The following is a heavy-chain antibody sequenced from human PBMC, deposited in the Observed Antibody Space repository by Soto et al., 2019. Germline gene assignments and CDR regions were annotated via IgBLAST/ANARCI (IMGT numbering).Heavy chain of an antibody. Sequence: SETLYLTCAVSGYYISRYYYMWIRQPPGKGLEWIGYLYYSRSTNYNPSLKSRVTLSVDTSKNQFSLMLSSVTAADTAVYYCASSNIAAAGFYYYGMDVWGRGTTVTVSS. CDR3: ASSNIAAAGFYYYGMDV. D-gene: IGHD6-13*01. V-gene: IGHV4-59*01. CDR2: LYYSRST. J-gene: IGHJ6*02. CDR1: GYYISRYY.